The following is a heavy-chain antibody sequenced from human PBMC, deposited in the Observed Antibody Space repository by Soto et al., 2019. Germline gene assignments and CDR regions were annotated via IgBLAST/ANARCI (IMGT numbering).Heavy chain of an antibody. V-gene: IGHV4-31*03. Sequence: SETLSLTCTVSGGSISSGGYYWSWIRQHPGKGLEWIGYIYYSGSTYYKPSLKSRVTISVDTSKNQFSLKLSSVTAADTAVYYCARHLSTTIAPLPFDYWGQGNLVTFSS. CDR2: IYYSGST. J-gene: IGHJ4*02. CDR3: ARHLSTTIAPLPFDY. CDR1: GGSISSGGYY. D-gene: IGHD1-1*01.